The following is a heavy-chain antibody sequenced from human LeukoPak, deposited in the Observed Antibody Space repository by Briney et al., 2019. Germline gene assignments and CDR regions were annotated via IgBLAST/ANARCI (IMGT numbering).Heavy chain of an antibody. CDR3: ARASGPFDY. CDR1: GFTFSTYT. CDR2: ISSSSSYI. V-gene: IGHV3-21*01. D-gene: IGHD3-10*01. Sequence: KPGGSLRLSCAASGFTFSTYTMNWVRQAPGKGLEWVSSISSSSSYIYYADSVKGRFTISRDNAKNSLYLQMNSLRAEDTAVYSCARASGPFDYWGQGTLVTASS. J-gene: IGHJ4*02.